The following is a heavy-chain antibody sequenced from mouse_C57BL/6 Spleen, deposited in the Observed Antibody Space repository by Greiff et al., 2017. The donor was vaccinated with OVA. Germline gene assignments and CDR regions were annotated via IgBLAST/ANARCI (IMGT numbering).Heavy chain of an antibody. CDR3: ARAGCPGGGYFEV. CDR2: INPSSGYT. D-gene: IGHD6-1*01. CDR1: GYTFTSYT. J-gene: IGHJ1*03. Sequence: QVQLQQSGAELARPGASVKMSCKASGYTFTSYTMHWVKQRPGQGLEWIGYINPSSGYTKYNQKFKDKATLTADKSSSTAYMQLSSLTSEDSAVYFCARAGCPGGGYFEVWGTGTTVTVSS. V-gene: IGHV1-4*01.